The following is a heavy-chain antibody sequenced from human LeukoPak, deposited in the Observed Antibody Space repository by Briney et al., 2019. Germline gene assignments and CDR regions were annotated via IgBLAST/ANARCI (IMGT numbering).Heavy chain of an antibody. CDR1: GFTFSSYA. CDR2: ISYDGSNK. J-gene: IGHJ3*02. Sequence: GRSLRLSCAASGFTFSSYAMHWVRQAPGKGLEWVAVISYDGSNKYYADSVKGRFTISRDNSKNTLYLQMNSLRAEDTAVYYCARDREGVTGAFDIWGQGTMVTVSS. D-gene: IGHD2-21*02. V-gene: IGHV3-30-3*01. CDR3: ARDREGVTGAFDI.